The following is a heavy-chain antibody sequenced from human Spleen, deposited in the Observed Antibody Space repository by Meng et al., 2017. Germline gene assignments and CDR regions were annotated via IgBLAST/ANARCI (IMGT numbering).Heavy chain of an antibody. V-gene: IGHV3-23*01. D-gene: IGHD2/OR15-2a*01. Sequence: VQVLDSGGDLVQPGGSLRLSCVVSGFIFSKYCMSRVRQAPGQGLEWVSAIGCTDGPTYYADSVKGRFTISRDNTRSTLDLQMNSLRVEDTAVYYCATSERSTLLFDYWGQGTLVTVSS. CDR1: GFIFSKYC. CDR2: IGCTDGPT. J-gene: IGHJ4*02. CDR3: ATSERSTLLFDY.